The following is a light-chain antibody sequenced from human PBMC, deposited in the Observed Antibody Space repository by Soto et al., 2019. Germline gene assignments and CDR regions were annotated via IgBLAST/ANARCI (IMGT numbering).Light chain of an antibody. V-gene: IGKV3-11*01. J-gene: IGKJ4*01. CDR2: DAV. Sequence: EIVLTQSPDTLSLSPGERATLSCRASQSISPYLAWYQLKPGQSPRLLVYDAVNRAAGAPDRFSGSGSGTDFTLTISSLEPEDSAVYLCQQRSDWPPLTIGGGTKVEIK. CDR1: QSISPY. CDR3: QQRSDWPPLT.